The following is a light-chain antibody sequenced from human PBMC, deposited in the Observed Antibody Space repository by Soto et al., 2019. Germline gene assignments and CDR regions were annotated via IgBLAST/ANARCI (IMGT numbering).Light chain of an antibody. CDR2: AAS. V-gene: IGKV1-5*01. CDR3: QQYYSFPWT. Sequence: DIQMTQSPSTLSASIGDRVTITCRASQSISKWLAWHQQKPGKAPELLIYAASTLQSGVPSRFSGSGSGTDFTLTISCLQSEDFATYYCQQYYSFPWTFGQGTKVDIK. J-gene: IGKJ1*01. CDR1: QSISKW.